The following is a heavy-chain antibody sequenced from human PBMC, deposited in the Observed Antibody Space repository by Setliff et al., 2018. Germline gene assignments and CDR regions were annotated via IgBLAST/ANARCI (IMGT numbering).Heavy chain of an antibody. Sequence: KPSETLSLTCTVSGGSISSSYWSWVRQPPGKGLEWVGYFYHSGSMNYNPSLKGRVTMSVDTSNNQLSLQLTSVSAADTAIYYCARAYYYGSGNSHKYYMDVWGKGTTVTVSS. CDR2: FYHSGSM. CDR1: GGSISSSY. CDR3: ARAYYYGSGNSHKYYMDV. J-gene: IGHJ6*03. D-gene: IGHD3-10*01. V-gene: IGHV4-59*08.